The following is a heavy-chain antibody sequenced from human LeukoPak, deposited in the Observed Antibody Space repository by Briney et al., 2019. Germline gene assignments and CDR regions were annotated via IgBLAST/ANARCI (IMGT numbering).Heavy chain of an antibody. Sequence: SETLSLTCAVYGGSFSGYYWSWIRQPPGKGLEWIGEINHSGSTNYNPSLKSRATISVDTSKNQFSLKLSSVTAADTAVYYCARVRSYYGSGSYLDYWGQGTLVTVSS. CDR1: GGSFSGYY. V-gene: IGHV4-34*01. J-gene: IGHJ4*02. CDR2: INHSGST. D-gene: IGHD3-10*01. CDR3: ARVRSYYGSGSYLDY.